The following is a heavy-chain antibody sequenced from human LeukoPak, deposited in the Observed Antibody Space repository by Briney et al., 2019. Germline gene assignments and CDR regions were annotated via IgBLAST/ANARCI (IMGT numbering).Heavy chain of an antibody. V-gene: IGHV4-59*01. D-gene: IGHD4-17*01. CDR1: GGSISSYY. J-gene: IGHJ4*02. CDR2: IYYNGST. CDR3: ARGRGFYYGDYFDY. Sequence: SETLSLTCTVSGGSISSYYWSWIRQPPGKGLEWIGYIYYNGSTNYNPSLKSRVTISVDTSKNQFSLKLSSVTAADTAVYYCARGRGFYYGDYFDYWGQGTLVTVSS.